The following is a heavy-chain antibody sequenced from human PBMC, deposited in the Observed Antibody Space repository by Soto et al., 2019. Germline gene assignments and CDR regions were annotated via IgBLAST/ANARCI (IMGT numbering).Heavy chain of an antibody. Sequence: SGFSFSDLWMHWVRQSPGKGVEWVSAISGSGGSTYYADSVKGRFTISRDNSKNTLYLQMNSLRAEDTAVYYCAKASGWFGEFDYWGQGTLVTVSS. CDR2: ISGSGGST. CDR1: GFSFSDLW. J-gene: IGHJ4*02. D-gene: IGHD3-10*01. V-gene: IGHV3-23*01. CDR3: AKASGWFGEFDY.